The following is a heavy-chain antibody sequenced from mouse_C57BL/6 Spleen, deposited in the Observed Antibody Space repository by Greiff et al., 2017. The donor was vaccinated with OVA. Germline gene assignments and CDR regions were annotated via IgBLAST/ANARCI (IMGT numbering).Heavy chain of an antibody. J-gene: IGHJ2*01. CDR2: INYDGSST. Sequence: EVKLVESEGGLVQPGSSMKLSCTASGFTFSDYYMAWVRQVPEKGLEWVANINYDGSSTYYLDSLKSRFIISRDNAKNILYLQMSSLKSEDTATYYCAREDYYGSSSYYFDYWGQGTTLTVSS. CDR1: GFTFSDYY. CDR3: AREDYYGSSSYYFDY. D-gene: IGHD1-1*01. V-gene: IGHV5-16*01.